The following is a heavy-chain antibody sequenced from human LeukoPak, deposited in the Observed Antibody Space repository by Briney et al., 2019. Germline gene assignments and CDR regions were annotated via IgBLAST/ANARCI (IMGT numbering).Heavy chain of an antibody. CDR1: GGSISIYY. J-gene: IGHJ6*02. Sequence: SEILSLTCTISGGSISIYYWSWIRQPPGKGLEWIGCISYSGSTNYNPSLRSRVTISADTSKKQFSLKLRSVTAADTAVYYCARHTADYYYYGMDVWGQGTTVTASS. D-gene: IGHD3-10*01. CDR2: ISYSGST. V-gene: IGHV4-59*08. CDR3: ARHTADYYYYGMDV.